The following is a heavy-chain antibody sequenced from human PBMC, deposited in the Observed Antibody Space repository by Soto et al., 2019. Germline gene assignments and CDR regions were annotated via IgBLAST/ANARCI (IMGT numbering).Heavy chain of an antibody. CDR1: GYIFNSFG. Sequence: QVQLVQSGGEVKKPGASVKVSCKASGYIFNSFGISWVRQAPGQGLEWMGWISPYTGNTKYAQNFQGRVTMTTDTSTSTAYMELRSLRSDDTAVYYCARRWTTGEIDYWGQGTLVTVSS. J-gene: IGHJ4*02. CDR3: ARRWTTGEIDY. D-gene: IGHD4-17*01. CDR2: ISPYTGNT. V-gene: IGHV1-18*01.